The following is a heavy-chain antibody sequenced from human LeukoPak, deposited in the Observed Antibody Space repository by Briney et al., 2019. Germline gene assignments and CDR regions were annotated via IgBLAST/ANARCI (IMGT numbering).Heavy chain of an antibody. J-gene: IGHJ4*02. Sequence: ASVKVFCKASGYTFTSYIINWVRQAPGQGLEWMGWISAYSGNTKYGQKVQGRVTMTTDTSTSTAYMELRSLRSDDTAVYYRVRGGYSGYDFDYWGQGTLVTVSS. D-gene: IGHD5-12*01. CDR2: ISAYSGNT. CDR3: VRGGYSGYDFDY. V-gene: IGHV1-18*01. CDR1: GYTFTSYI.